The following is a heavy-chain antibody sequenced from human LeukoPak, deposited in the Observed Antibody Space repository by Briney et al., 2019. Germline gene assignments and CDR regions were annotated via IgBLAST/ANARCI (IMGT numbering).Heavy chain of an antibody. CDR2: IIPILGIA. CDR1: GGTFSSYA. V-gene: IGHV1-69*04. Sequence: GASVKVSCKASGGTFSSYAISWVRQAPGQGLEWMGRIIPILGIANYAQKFQGRVTITADKSTSTAYMELSSLRAEGTAVYYCARGRNLVAISGYFDYWGQGTLVTVSS. D-gene: IGHD3-22*01. J-gene: IGHJ4*02. CDR3: ARGRNLVAISGYFDY.